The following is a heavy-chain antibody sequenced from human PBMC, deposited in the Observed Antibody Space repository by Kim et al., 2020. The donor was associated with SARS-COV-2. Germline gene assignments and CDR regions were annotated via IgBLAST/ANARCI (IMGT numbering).Heavy chain of an antibody. D-gene: IGHD5-18*01. CDR1: GFTFSNYA. J-gene: IGHJ6*02. V-gene: IGHV3-23*01. CDR3: SKIIAMVKSYFYGMDV. Sequence: GGSLRLSCAASGFTFSNYAMIWLRQAPGRGLEWVSSVSDDGGGRWYADSVKGRFTISRDNSKSTVYLQMNSLRAEDTAVYYCSKIIAMVKSYFYGMDVCGQGTTVTVSS. CDR2: VSDDGGGR.